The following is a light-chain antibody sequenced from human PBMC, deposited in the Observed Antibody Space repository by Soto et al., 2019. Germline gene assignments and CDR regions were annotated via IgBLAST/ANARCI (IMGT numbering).Light chain of an antibody. V-gene: IGKV1-5*03. CDR2: LAS. J-gene: IGKJ1*01. CDR3: QQYGTSSRT. CDR1: QTISTS. Sequence: DIRMTQSPSTLSAFVGDRVTITCRASQTISTSLAWYQQKPGKAPKLLIYLASTLQSGVPARFSGSGSATEFTLSISSLQPDDFATYYCQQYGTSSRTFGQGTKVEIK.